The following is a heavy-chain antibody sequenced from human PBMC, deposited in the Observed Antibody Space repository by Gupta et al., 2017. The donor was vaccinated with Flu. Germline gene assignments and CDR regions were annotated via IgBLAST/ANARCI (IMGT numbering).Heavy chain of an antibody. Sequence: GVRQAPGKGLEWVSAIGGTGDNTYYADSVRGRFTISRDNSKNTLYLQMNSLSAEDTAVYYCAKRGSWGFFDYWGQGTLVTGSS. CDR2: IGGTGDNT. CDR3: AKRGSWGFFDY. D-gene: IGHD3-16*01. V-gene: IGHV3-23*01. J-gene: IGHJ4*02.